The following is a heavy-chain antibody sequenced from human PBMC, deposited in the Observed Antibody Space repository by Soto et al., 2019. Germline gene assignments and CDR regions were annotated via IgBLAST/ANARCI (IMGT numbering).Heavy chain of an antibody. CDR2: IYYSGST. D-gene: IGHD5-12*01. CDR1: GRSLSRGCYF. J-gene: IGHJ4*02. CDR3: ARDTQRGYSGYFDS. Sequence: SEAPFLPCTLSGRSLSRGCYFSGWVRQHPGKGLEWIGFIYYSGSTYYNPSLKSRVTISVDTSQNQFSLKLSSVTAADTAVYYCARDTQRGYSGYFDSWGQGTLVTVSS. V-gene: IGHV4-31*03.